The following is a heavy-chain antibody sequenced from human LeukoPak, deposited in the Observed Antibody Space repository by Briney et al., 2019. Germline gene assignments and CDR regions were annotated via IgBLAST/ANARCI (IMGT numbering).Heavy chain of an antibody. CDR3: ARDLQVDSRASGY. V-gene: IGHV1-18*01. J-gene: IGHJ4*01. Sequence: ASVKVSCKASGYTFTSYGISWVRQAPGQGLEWMGWISGYNGNTNYAQKFQGRVTMTRDTSTSTVYMELSSLRSGDTAVYYCARDLQVDSRASGYWGXXXLVTVSS. D-gene: IGHD3-22*01. CDR2: ISGYNGNT. CDR1: GYTFTSYG.